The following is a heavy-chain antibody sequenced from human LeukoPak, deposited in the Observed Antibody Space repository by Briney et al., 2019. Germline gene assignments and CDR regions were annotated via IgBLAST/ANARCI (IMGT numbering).Heavy chain of an antibody. J-gene: IGHJ6*02. CDR1: GFTFSSYA. D-gene: IGHD3-10*01. Sequence: GGSLRLSCAASGFTFSSYAMSWVRQAPGKGLEWVSAISGSGGSTYYADSVKGRFTISRDNSKNTLYLQMNSLRAEDTAVYYCAKDLDGGFGELFSYYGMDVWGQGTTVTVSS. CDR2: ISGSGGST. CDR3: AKDLDGGFGELFSYYGMDV. V-gene: IGHV3-23*01.